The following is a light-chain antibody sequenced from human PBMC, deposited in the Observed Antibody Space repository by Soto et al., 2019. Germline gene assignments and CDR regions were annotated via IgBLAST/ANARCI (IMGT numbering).Light chain of an antibody. J-gene: IGKJ1*01. Sequence: DILLTQCPATMSLSPGERATLSCRASQSVGNNLAWYQKKPGQPPRLLIYGASTEATNIPTRFSGSGSGTDFTLTISSLQSEDFAVYYCQQYNSWAWTFGQGTTVEIK. V-gene: IGKV3-15*01. CDR3: QQYNSWAWT. CDR1: QSVGNN. CDR2: GAS.